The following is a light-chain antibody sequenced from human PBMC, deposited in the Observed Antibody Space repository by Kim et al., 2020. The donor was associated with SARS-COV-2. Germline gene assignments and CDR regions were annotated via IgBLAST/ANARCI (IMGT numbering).Light chain of an antibody. J-gene: IGKJ1*01. CDR3: QQYGSSPLT. V-gene: IGKV3-20*01. Sequence: PGERATVAWRASQSVRSSYLAWYQQKPGQAPRLLSDVASSRATGIPDRFSGSGSVTDFTLTISRLEPEDFAVYYCQQYGSSPLTFGQGTKVDI. CDR2: VAS. CDR1: QSVRSSY.